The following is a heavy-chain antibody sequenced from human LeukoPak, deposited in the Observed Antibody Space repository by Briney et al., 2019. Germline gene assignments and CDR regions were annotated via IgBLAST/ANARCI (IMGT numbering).Heavy chain of an antibody. D-gene: IGHD3-10*01. CDR3: TKSDGYGLIRI. J-gene: IGHJ3*02. V-gene: IGHV4-59*12. CDR2: IHYTGST. Sequence: SETLSLTCTVSGGSISSYYWSWIRQSPGKGLECIGYIHYTGSTNYNPSLKSRVTISLDTSKNQFSLTVISMTAADTAAYYCTKSDGYGLIRICGRGTMVTVSS. CDR1: GGSISSYY.